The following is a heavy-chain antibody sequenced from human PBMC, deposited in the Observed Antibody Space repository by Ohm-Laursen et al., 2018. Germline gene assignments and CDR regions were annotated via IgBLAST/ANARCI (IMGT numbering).Heavy chain of an antibody. V-gene: IGHV3-9*01. CDR2: ISWNSGSI. D-gene: IGHD1-26*01. CDR3: AKVGVNYYYGMDV. Sequence: RSLRLSCAASGFTFDDYAMHWVRQAPGKGLEWVSDISWNSGSIGYADSVKGRFTISRDNAKNSLYLQMNSLRIEDTALYYCAKVGVNYYYGMDVWGQGTTVTVSS. CDR1: GFTFDDYA. J-gene: IGHJ6*02.